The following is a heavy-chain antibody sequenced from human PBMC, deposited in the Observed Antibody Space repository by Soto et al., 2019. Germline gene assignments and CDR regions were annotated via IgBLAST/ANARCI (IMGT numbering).Heavy chain of an antibody. CDR1: GFTFSSYG. D-gene: IGHD4-17*01. CDR3: AKDGDDYGDLDWYFDL. Sequence: QVQLVESGGGVVQPGRSLRLSCAASGFTFSSYGMHWVRQAPGKELEWVAVISYDGSNKYYADSVKGRFTISRDNSKNTLYLQMNSLRAEDTAVYYCAKDGDDYGDLDWYFDLWGRGTLVTVSS. CDR2: ISYDGSNK. V-gene: IGHV3-30*18. J-gene: IGHJ2*01.